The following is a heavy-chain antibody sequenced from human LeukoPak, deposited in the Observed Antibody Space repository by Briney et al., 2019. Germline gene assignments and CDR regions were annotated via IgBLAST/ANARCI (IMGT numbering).Heavy chain of an antibody. CDR1: GGSISSYY. Sequence: SETLSLTCTVSGGSISSYYWSWIRQPPGKGLEWIGYIYCSGSTNYNPSLKSRVTISVDTSKNQFSLKLSSVTAADTAVYYCARDGPKGGIDVWGQGTTVTVSS. CDR3: ARDGPKGGIDV. V-gene: IGHV4-59*01. J-gene: IGHJ6*02. CDR2: IYCSGST.